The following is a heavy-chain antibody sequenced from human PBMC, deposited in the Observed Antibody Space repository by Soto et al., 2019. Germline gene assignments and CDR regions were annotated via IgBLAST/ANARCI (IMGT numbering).Heavy chain of an antibody. CDR2: IHSTGSA. V-gene: IGHV4-31*03. CDR3: ARDKKNDDLLTGDKSPWFDP. Sequence: SETLSLTCSVSGASVSSGDYYWTWIRHRPGKGLEWVGYIHSTGSAYYRPSLQSRVTMSVDTSKNEFSLNLSSVTAADTAVYFCARDKKNDDLLTGDKSPWFDPWGQGTQVTVSS. J-gene: IGHJ5*01. D-gene: IGHD3-9*01. CDR1: GASVSSGDYY.